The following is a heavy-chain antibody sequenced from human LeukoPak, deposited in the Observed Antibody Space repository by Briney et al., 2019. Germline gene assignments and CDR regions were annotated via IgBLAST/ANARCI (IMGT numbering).Heavy chain of an antibody. D-gene: IGHD5-18*01. CDR1: GFTFSSYA. CDR3: ASRNTAMALDY. V-gene: IGHV3-23*01. J-gene: IGHJ4*02. Sequence: GGSLRLSCAASGFTFSSYAMNWVRQAPGKGLEWVSTISGSGSNTYYADSVKGRFTISRDNSKNTLYLQMNSLRAEDTAVYSCASRNTAMALDYWGQGTLVTVSS. CDR2: ISGSGSNT.